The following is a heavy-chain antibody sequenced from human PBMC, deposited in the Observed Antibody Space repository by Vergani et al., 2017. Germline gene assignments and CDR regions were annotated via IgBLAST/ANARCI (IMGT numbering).Heavy chain of an antibody. Sequence: QVPLVQSGAEVKKPGASVKVSCRASGYSFSSYDISWVRQAPGQGLEWMGRIIPIFGTANYAQKFQGRVTITADESTSTAYMELSSLRSEDTAVYYCRMVRGTRLDYWGQGTLVTVSS. CDR1: GYSFSSYD. J-gene: IGHJ4*02. D-gene: IGHD3-10*01. CDR3: RMVRGTRLDY. V-gene: IGHV1-69*18. CDR2: IIPIFGTA.